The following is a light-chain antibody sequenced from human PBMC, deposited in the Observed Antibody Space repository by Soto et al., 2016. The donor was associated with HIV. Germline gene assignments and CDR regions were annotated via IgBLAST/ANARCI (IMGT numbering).Light chain of an antibody. Sequence: DVVMTQSPLSLPVTLGQPASISCRSSQSLVHSDGNNYLSWFQQRPGQAPRRLIYQASKRDSGVPDRFSGSGSGTDFTLKISRVEAEDVGVYYCMQGKYWRTFGQGTKVDIK. CDR1: QSLVHSDGNNY. CDR2: QAS. CDR3: MQGKYWRT. J-gene: IGKJ1*01. V-gene: IGKV2-30*02.